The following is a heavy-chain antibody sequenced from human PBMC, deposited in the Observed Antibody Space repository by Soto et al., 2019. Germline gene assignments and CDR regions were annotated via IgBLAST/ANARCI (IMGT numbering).Heavy chain of an antibody. Sequence: LRLSCAASGFTFSHFEISWVRQAQGKGLEWISYITSSGGTTYYADSVKGRFTISRDNTKNSLYLQMNSLRAEDTAVYYCAKGHVFVAPQNGRSFDSWGQGSLVTVSS. CDR3: AKGHVFVAPQNGRSFDS. D-gene: IGHD2-21*01. CDR2: ITSSGGTT. CDR1: GFTFSHFE. J-gene: IGHJ4*02. V-gene: IGHV3-48*03.